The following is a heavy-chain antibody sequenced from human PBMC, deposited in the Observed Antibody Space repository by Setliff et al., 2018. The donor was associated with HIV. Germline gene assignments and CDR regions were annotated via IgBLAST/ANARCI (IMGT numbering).Heavy chain of an antibody. CDR3: ARRFGEVYDWIDP. V-gene: IGHV4-39*01. CDR1: GDSIISSRNF. CDR2: IHSSGST. D-gene: IGHD3-10*01. J-gene: IGHJ5*02. Sequence: SETLSLTCTVSGDSIISSRNFWGWIRQPPGKGLEWIGNIHSSGSTYYNPSLMSRVIISVDLSNKQFSLKLHSVTAADTAVYYCARRFGEVYDWIDPWGQGTLVTVSS.